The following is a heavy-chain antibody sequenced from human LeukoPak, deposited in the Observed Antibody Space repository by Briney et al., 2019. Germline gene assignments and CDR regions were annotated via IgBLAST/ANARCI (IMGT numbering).Heavy chain of an antibody. D-gene: IGHD5-12*01. V-gene: IGHV3-66*01. J-gene: IGHJ4*02. CDR2: IHSGGST. Sequence: PGGSLRLSCAASGFTVSSNYMSWVRQAPGKGLEWVSVIHSGGSTYYADSVKGRFTISRDNSKNTLYLQMNSLRAEDTAVYYCARDQKIGGYSGYDHFDYWGQGTLVTVSS. CDR1: GFTVSSNY. CDR3: ARDQKIGGYSGYDHFDY.